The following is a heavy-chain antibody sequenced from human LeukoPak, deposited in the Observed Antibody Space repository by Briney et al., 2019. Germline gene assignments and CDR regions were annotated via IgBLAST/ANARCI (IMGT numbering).Heavy chain of an antibody. CDR3: ARDYRWGCSGGSCLGY. V-gene: IGHV3-66*01. CDR2: IYGGGST. Sequence: PGGSLRLSCAASGFTVSSNSFGWVRQAPGKGLDWVSLIYGGGSTYYADSVKGRFTISRDNPKNTLYLQMNSLRAEDTAVYYCARDYRWGCSGGSCLGYWGQGTLVTVSS. D-gene: IGHD2-15*01. CDR1: GFTVSSNS. J-gene: IGHJ4*02.